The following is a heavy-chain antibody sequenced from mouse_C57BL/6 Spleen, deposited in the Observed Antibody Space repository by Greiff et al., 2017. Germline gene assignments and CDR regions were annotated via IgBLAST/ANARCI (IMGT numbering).Heavy chain of an antibody. CDR3: ARDQSYDYEDAMDY. D-gene: IGHD2-4*01. J-gene: IGHJ4*01. Sequence: EVKLVESGGGLVKPRGSLKLSCAASGFTFSSYAMSWVRQTPEKRLEWVATISDGGSYTYYPDNVKGRFTISRDNAKNNLYLQMSHLKSEDTAMYYCARDQSYDYEDAMDYWGQGTSVTVSS. V-gene: IGHV5-4*01. CDR2: ISDGGSYT. CDR1: GFTFSSYA.